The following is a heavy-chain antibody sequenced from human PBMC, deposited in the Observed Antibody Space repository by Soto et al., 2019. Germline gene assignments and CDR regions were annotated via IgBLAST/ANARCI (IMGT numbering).Heavy chain of an antibody. CDR1: GFTFSSYA. CDR2: ISGSGGST. Sequence: GGSLRLSCAASGFTFSSYAMSWVRQAPGKGLEWVSAISGSGGSTYYADSVKGRFTISRDNSKNTLYLQMNSLRAEDTAVYYCAKVGHNYCSGGSCYDGVSDYWGQGTLVTVSS. V-gene: IGHV3-23*01. J-gene: IGHJ4*02. D-gene: IGHD2-15*01. CDR3: AKVGHNYCSGGSCYDGVSDY.